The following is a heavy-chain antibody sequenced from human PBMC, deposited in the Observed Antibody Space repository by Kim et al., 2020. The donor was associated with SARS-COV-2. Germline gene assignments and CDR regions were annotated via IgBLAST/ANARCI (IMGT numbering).Heavy chain of an antibody. J-gene: IGHJ6*02. CDR2: IYPGDSDT. V-gene: IGHV5-51*01. CDR1: GYSFTSYW. CDR3: AREREGQPGDYGMDV. D-gene: IGHD7-27*01. Sequence: GESLKISCKGSGYSFTSYWIGWVRQMPGKGLEWMGIIYPGDSDTRYSPSFQGQVTISADKSISTAYLQWSSLKASDTAMYYCAREREGQPGDYGMDVWGQGTTVTVSS.